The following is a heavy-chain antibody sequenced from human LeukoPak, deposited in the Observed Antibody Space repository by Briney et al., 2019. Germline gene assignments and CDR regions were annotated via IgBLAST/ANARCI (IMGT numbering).Heavy chain of an antibody. CDR2: ISAYNGNT. D-gene: IGHD6-25*01. CDR1: GYTFTSYG. Sequence: ASVKVSCKASGYTFTSYGISWVRQAPGQGLEWMGWISAYNGNTNYAQKLQGRVTMTTDTSTSTAYMELRSLRVEDTAVYYCATSAARAIESWGQGTLVTVSS. CDR3: ATSAARAIES. V-gene: IGHV1-18*01. J-gene: IGHJ4*02.